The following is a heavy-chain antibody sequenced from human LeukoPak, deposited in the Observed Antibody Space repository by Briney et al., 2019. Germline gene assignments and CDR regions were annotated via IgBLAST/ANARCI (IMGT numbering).Heavy chain of an antibody. J-gene: IGHJ3*02. CDR2: IYSGGST. Sequence: GGSLRLSCAASGFTVSSNYMSWVRQAPGKGLEWVSVIYSGGSTYYADSVKGRFTISRDNSKNTLYLQMNSLRAEDTAVYYCARDPDSDAFDIWGQGTMATVSS. CDR3: ARDPDSDAFDI. CDR1: GFTVSSNY. V-gene: IGHV3-66*01. D-gene: IGHD2-21*02.